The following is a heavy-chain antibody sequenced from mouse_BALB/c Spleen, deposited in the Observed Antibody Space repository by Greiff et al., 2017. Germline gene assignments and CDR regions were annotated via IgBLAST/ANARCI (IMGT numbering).Heavy chain of an antibody. CDR2: ISNGGGST. J-gene: IGHJ2*01. V-gene: IGHV5-12-2*01. CDR1: GFTFSSYT. CDR3: ARLHYYGYYDY. D-gene: IGHD1-2*01. Sequence: EVMLVESGGGLVQPGGSLKLSCAASGFTFSSYTMSWVRQTPEKRLEWVAYISNGGGSTYYPDTVKGRFTISRDNAKNTLYLQMSSLKSEDTAMYYCARLHYYGYYDYWGQGTTLTVSS.